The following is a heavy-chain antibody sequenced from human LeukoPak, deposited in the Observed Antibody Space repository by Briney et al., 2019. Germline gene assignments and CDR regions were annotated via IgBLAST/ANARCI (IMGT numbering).Heavy chain of an antibody. CDR2: IWYDGSNK. D-gene: IGHD4-17*01. J-gene: IGHJ6*02. Sequence: PGGSLRLSCEASGFTFSTYGMHWVRQAPGKGLEWVAVIWYDGSNKNYADSVKGRFTISGDNSKNTLYLQMNSLRAEDTAVYYCARGGRTTWYGMDVWGQGTTVTVSS. V-gene: IGHV3-33*01. CDR3: ARGGRTTWYGMDV. CDR1: GFTFSTYG.